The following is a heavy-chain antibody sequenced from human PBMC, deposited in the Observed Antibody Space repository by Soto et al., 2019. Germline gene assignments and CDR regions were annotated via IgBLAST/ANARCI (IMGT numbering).Heavy chain of an antibody. D-gene: IGHD1-26*01. Sequence: GGSLRLSCAASGFTFSNYAMHWVRQAPGKGLEWVAVISYDGSDKYNANSVKGRFTISRDNSKNTLYLQMNSLRAEDTAVYYCARDTGPNSYNYYYFGMDVWGQGTTVTAP. J-gene: IGHJ6*02. CDR2: ISYDGSDK. CDR1: GFTFSNYA. CDR3: ARDTGPNSYNYYYFGMDV. V-gene: IGHV3-30-3*01.